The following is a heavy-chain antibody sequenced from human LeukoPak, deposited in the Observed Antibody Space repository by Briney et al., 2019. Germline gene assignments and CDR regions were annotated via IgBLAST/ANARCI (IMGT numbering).Heavy chain of an antibody. J-gene: IGHJ4*02. CDR3: AKGPIQDYGDFYFDY. V-gene: IGHV3-30*02. D-gene: IGHD4-17*01. CDR2: IQFHGASR. Sequence: TGGSLRLSCAASGFTFSSFGMHWVRQAPGKGLEWVAYIQFHGASRFYADSVKGRFTISRDNSKNTLYLQMNNLRPEDTAVYYCAKGPIQDYGDFYFDYWGQGALVTVSP. CDR1: GFTFSSFG.